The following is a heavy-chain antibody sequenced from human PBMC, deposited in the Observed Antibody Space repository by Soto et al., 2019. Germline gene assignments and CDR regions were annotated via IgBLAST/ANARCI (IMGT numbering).Heavy chain of an antibody. CDR1: GFTISNYA. CDR2: ISGSGGST. CDR3: AKDQVAVAGNRDYYFDY. V-gene: IGHV3-23*01. Sequence: GGSLRLSCAASGFTISNYAMSWVRQAPGKGLEWVSSISGSGGSTYYADSVKGRFTISRDNSKNTLYLQMNSLRAEDTAVYYCAKDQVAVAGNRDYYFDYWGQGTLVTVSS. J-gene: IGHJ4*02. D-gene: IGHD6-19*01.